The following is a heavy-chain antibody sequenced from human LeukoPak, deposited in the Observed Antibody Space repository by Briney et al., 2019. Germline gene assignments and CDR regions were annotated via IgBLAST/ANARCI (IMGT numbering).Heavy chain of an antibody. Sequence: SVKVSCKASGYTFTGYYMHWVRQAPGQGLEWMGGIIPIFGTANYAQKFQGRVTITTDESTSTAYMELSSLRSEDTAVYYCARVLIAVAGTRDRYYYYMDVWGKGTTVTVSS. V-gene: IGHV1-69*05. CDR2: IIPIFGTA. J-gene: IGHJ6*03. D-gene: IGHD6-19*01. CDR1: GYTFTGYY. CDR3: ARVLIAVAGTRDRYYYYMDV.